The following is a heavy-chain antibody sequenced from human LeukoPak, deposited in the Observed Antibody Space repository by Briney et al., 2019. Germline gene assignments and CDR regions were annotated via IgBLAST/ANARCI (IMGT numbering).Heavy chain of an antibody. CDR1: EYTFTGYY. V-gene: IGHV1-2*02. CDR2: INPNSGGT. CDR3: ARAPPPHIKWDY. Sequence: ASVKVSCKASEYTFTGYYMHWVRQAPGQGLEWMGWINPNSGGTNYAQKFQGRVTMTRDTSISTAYMELSRLRSDDTAVYYCARAPPPHIKWDYWGQGTLVTVSS. J-gene: IGHJ4*02. D-gene: IGHD2-21*01.